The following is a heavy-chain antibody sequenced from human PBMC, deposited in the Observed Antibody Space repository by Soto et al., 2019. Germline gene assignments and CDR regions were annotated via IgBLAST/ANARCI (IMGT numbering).Heavy chain of an antibody. Sequence: QVQLVESGGGLVKPGGSLRLSCAASGFTFSDYYMAWIRQAPGKGLEWVSYISTSSSTIYYADSVKGRFTISRDNAKNTLYLQMNSLRAEDTAVYYCAIEVWIPEGAFDIWGQGTMVTVSS. CDR1: GFTFSDYY. CDR2: ISTSSSTI. D-gene: IGHD1-1*01. V-gene: IGHV3-11*01. CDR3: AIEVWIPEGAFDI. J-gene: IGHJ3*02.